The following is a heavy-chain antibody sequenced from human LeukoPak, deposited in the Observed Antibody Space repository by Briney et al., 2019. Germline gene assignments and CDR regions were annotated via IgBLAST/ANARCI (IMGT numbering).Heavy chain of an antibody. CDR2: IYYSGST. Sequence: SETLSLTCTVSGGSISCYYWSWIRQPPGKGLEWIGYIYYSGSTNYNPSLKSRVTISVDTSKNQFSLKLSSVTAADTAVYYCAAYSSGWTPIEYWGQGTLVTVSS. D-gene: IGHD6-19*01. V-gene: IGHV4-59*01. CDR3: AAYSSGWTPIEY. J-gene: IGHJ4*02. CDR1: GGSISCYY.